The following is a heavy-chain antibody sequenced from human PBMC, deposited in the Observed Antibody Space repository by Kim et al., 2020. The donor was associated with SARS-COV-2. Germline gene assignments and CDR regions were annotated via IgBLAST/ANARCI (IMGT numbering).Heavy chain of an antibody. D-gene: IGHD4-17*01. V-gene: IGHV3-30*02. CDR3: AKGANDYGFAFDV. J-gene: IGHJ3*01. Sequence: YVDSVTGRLTISRDNSQKTLYLQMNSLRAEDTAVYYCAKGANDYGFAFDVWGKGTMVTVSS.